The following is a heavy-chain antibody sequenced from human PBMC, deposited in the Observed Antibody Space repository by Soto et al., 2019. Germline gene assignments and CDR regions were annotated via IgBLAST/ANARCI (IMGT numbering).Heavy chain of an antibody. V-gene: IGHV4-39*01. CDR3: MLGSGWKDFDY. CDR2: IYYSGGT. J-gene: IGHJ4*02. CDR1: GGYISSSSYF. Sequence: SETMSLTSTVAGGYISSSSYFWGWIRQPPGKGLEWIGSIYYSGGTYYNPSLKSRVTISVDTSKNQFSLKLSSVAAADTAVYYCMLGSGWKDFDYWGQGTLVTVSS. D-gene: IGHD3-22*01.